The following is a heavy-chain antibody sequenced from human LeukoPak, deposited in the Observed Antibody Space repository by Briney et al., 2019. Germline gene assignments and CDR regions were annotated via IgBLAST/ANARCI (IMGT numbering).Heavy chain of an antibody. V-gene: IGHV4-39*07. Sequence: SETLSLICAVSGGSIGSSSDYWGWIRQPPGKELEWIGSFYYSGSTYYNPSPKSRVTISVDTSKNQFSLKVTSVTAADMAVYFCARTNLMYSSWYTFDYWGQGTLVTVSS. CDR3: ARTNLMYSSWYTFDY. CDR2: FYYSGST. D-gene: IGHD6-13*01. J-gene: IGHJ4*02. CDR1: GGSIGSSSDY.